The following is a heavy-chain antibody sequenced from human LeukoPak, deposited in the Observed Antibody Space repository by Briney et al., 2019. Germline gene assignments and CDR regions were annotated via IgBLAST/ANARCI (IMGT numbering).Heavy chain of an antibody. Sequence: NPSETLSLTCTVSGGSISSYYWSWIRQPPGKGLEWIGYIYYSGSTNYNPSLKSRVTISVDTSKNQFSLKLSSVTAADTAVYYCARQYYDYVWGSYRYNYYFDYWGQGTLVTVSS. CDR2: IYYSGST. CDR1: GGSISSYY. D-gene: IGHD3-16*02. V-gene: IGHV4-59*08. CDR3: ARQYYDYVWGSYRYNYYFDY. J-gene: IGHJ4*02.